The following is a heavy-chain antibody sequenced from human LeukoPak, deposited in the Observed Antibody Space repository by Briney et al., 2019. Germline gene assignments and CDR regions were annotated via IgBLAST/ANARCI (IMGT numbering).Heavy chain of an antibody. V-gene: IGHV3-30*02. Sequence: GGSLRLSCAASGFTFSSYGMHWVRQAPGKGLEWVAFIRYDGSNKYYADSVKGRFTISRDNSKNTLYLQMNSLRAEDTALYYCVKGDYGDYVSAFDIWGQGTMVTVSS. D-gene: IGHD4-17*01. CDR3: VKGDYGDYVSAFDI. CDR2: IRYDGSNK. J-gene: IGHJ3*02. CDR1: GFTFSSYG.